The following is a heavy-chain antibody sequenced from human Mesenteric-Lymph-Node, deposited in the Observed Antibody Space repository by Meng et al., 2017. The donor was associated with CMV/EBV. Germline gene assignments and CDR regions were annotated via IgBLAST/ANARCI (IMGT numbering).Heavy chain of an antibody. CDR3: VRDTPGDGMDV. D-gene: IGHD2-2*01. CDR1: GFTFRSYW. J-gene: IGHJ6*02. V-gene: IGHV3-74*01. Sequence: GESLKISCAASGFTFRSYWMHWVRQAPGKGLVWVSVINNDGTRTTYADSVKGRFTISRDSAKNTVYLQMNSLRAEDTAVYYCVRDTPGDGMDVWGQGTTVTVSS. CDR2: INNDGTRT.